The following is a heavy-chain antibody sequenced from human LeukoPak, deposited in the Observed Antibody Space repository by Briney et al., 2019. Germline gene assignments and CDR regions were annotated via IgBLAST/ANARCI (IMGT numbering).Heavy chain of an antibody. CDR1: GGSFSGYY. Sequence: SETLSLTCAVYGGSFSGYYWSWIRQPPGKGLEWIGEINHSGSTNYNPSLKSRVTISVDTSKNQFSLKLSSVTAADTTVYYCARARRFGSSGYYYVTEYFQHWGQGTLVTVSS. CDR3: ARARRFGSSGYYYVTEYFQH. V-gene: IGHV4-34*01. J-gene: IGHJ1*01. CDR2: INHSGST. D-gene: IGHD3-22*01.